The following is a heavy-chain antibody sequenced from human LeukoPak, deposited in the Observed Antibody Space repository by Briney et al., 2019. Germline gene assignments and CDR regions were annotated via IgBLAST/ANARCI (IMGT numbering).Heavy chain of an antibody. D-gene: IGHD3-3*01. CDR1: GFTFGSYA. Sequence: GGSLRLSCAASGFTFGSYAMSWVRQAPGKGLEWVSAISGSGGSTYYADSVKGRFTISRDNSKNTLYLQMNSLRAEDTAVYYCAKESELYYDFWSGYLDYWGQGTLVTVSS. J-gene: IGHJ4*02. V-gene: IGHV3-23*01. CDR2: ISGSGGST. CDR3: AKESELYYDFWSGYLDY.